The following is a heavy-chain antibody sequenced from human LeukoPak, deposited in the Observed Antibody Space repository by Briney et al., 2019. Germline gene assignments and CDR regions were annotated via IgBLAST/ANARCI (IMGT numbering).Heavy chain of an antibody. CDR2: ISWNSGSI. CDR3: AKAGEDSGSYFDY. V-gene: IGHV3-9*03. Sequence: GRSLRLSCAASGFTFDDYAMHWVRQAPGKGLEWVSGISWNSGSIGYADSVKGRFTISRDNAKNFLYLQMNSLRAEDMALYYCAKAGEDSGSYFDYWGQGTLVTVSS. D-gene: IGHD1-26*01. CDR1: GFTFDDYA. J-gene: IGHJ4*02.